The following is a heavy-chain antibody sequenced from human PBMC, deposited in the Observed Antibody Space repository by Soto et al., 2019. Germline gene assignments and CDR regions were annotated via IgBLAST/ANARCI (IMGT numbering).Heavy chain of an antibody. CDR2: SRDKAQGYST. CDR1: GFTLSDHY. Sequence: CGSLRLSCAGSGFTLSDHYIDWLRQAPGKGLEWVGRSRDKAQGYSTESAASVKCSFTTSRDGSKNSVYIQINSLKTDDTAVYLCFMAASVSDSSGYSRCFHYWGQGSLVGVAS. D-gene: IGHD3-22*01. V-gene: IGHV3-72*01. J-gene: IGHJ4*02. CDR3: FMAASVSDSSGYSRCFHY.